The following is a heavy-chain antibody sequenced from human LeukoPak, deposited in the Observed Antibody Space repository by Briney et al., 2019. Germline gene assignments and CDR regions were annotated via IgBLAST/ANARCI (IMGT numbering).Heavy chain of an antibody. Sequence: SETLSLTCTVSGGSISSGDYYWSWIRQPPGKGLEWIVYIYYSGSTYYNPPLKSRVTISVDTSKNQFSLKLSSVTAADTAVYYCASSRRYYYDSSGYYAFDIWGQGTMVTVSS. D-gene: IGHD3-22*01. V-gene: IGHV4-30-4*08. CDR1: GGSISSGDYY. CDR2: IYYSGST. CDR3: ASSRRYYYDSSGYYAFDI. J-gene: IGHJ3*02.